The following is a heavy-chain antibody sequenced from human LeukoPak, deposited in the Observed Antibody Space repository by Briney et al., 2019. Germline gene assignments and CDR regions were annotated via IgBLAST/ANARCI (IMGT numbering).Heavy chain of an antibody. CDR2: TYNSGST. CDR1: GGSISSSY. V-gene: IGHV4-59*08. Sequence: SETLSLTCTISGGSISSSYWSWIRQPPGKGLEWIGYTYNSGSTNYNPSLKSRVTISVDSSKNQFSLKLNSVTAADTAVYYCAKGYGMDVWGQGTTVTVSS. J-gene: IGHJ6*02. CDR3: AKGYGMDV.